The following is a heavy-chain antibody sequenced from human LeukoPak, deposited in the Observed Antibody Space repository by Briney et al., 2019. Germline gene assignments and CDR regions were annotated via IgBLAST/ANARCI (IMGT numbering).Heavy chain of an antibody. V-gene: IGHV3-21*01. CDR1: GLTFSSYS. J-gene: IGHJ6*02. CDR3: ARDGKWGDYYYYYGMDV. Sequence: GGSLRLSCAASGLTFSSYSMNWVRQAPGKGLEWVSSISSSSSYIYYADSVKGRFTISRDNAKNSLYLQMNSLRAEDTAVYYCARDGKWGDYYYYYGMDVWGQGTTVTVSS. CDR2: ISSSSSYI. D-gene: IGHD1-26*01.